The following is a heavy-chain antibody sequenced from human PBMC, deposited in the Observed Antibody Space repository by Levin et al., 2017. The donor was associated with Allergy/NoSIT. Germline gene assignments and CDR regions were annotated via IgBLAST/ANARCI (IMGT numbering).Heavy chain of an antibody. D-gene: IGHD3-22*01. J-gene: IGHJ2*01. CDR2: ISSGGDSI. V-gene: IGHV3-11*01. CDR1: GFTFSDYY. CDR3: SGDYDSGDYSHNWYFDL. Sequence: RAGGSLRLSCAASGFTFSDYYMNWIRQAPGKGLEWVSYISSGGDSIYYADSVKGRFTISRDNANNSLYLQIDSLRAEDTAVYYCSGDYDSGDYSHNWYFDLWGRGTLGAVSS.